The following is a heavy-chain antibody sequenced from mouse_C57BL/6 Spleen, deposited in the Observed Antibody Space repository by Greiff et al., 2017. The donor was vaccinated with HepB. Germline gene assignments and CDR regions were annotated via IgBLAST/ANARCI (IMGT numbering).Heavy chain of an antibody. CDR3: ARWTEVTTWFAY. CDR1: GYAFSSSW. J-gene: IGHJ3*01. V-gene: IGHV1-82*01. Sequence: VQLQQSGPELVKPGASVKISCKASGYAFSSSWMNWVKQRPGKGLEWIGRIYPGDGDTNYNGKFKGKATLTADKSSSTAYMQLSSLTSEDSAVYFCARWTEVTTWFAYRSQGTLVTVSA. D-gene: IGHD2-3*01. CDR2: IYPGDGDT.